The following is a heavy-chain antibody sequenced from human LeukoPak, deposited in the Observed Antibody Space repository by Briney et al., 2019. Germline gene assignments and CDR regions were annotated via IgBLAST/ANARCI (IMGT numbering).Heavy chain of an antibody. Sequence: EGSLRLSCAASGFTFRNYWMQWVRQAPGKGLVWVSHITSDGTTRTYADSVKGRFTISRDNAKNTLYLQMNSLRAEDTAVYYCVRDNYGVDYWGQGTLVTVSS. D-gene: IGHD3-10*01. CDR2: ITSDGTTR. CDR1: GFTFRNYW. CDR3: VRDNYGVDY. J-gene: IGHJ4*02. V-gene: IGHV3-74*01.